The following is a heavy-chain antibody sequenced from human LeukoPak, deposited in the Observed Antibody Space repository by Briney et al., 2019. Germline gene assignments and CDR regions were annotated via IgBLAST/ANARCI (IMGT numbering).Heavy chain of an antibody. CDR3: ARLGGSYQNDAFDI. CDR1: GGAINYGSYY. D-gene: IGHD1-26*01. J-gene: IGHJ3*02. V-gene: IGHV4-61*02. CDR2: VHTTGST. Sequence: SETLSLTCTVSGGAINYGSYYWNWIRQSAEKGLEWIGRVHTTGSTIHNPSLKSRVTISVDTSKNQFSLKLSSVTAADTAVYYCARLGGSYQNDAFDIWGQGTMVTVSS.